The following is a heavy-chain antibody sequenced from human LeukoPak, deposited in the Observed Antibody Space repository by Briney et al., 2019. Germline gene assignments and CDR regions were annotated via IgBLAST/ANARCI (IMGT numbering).Heavy chain of an antibody. CDR3: ARDVWGDRSSYFDY. V-gene: IGHV3-23*01. J-gene: IGHJ4*02. CDR2: ISGSSTST. CDR1: GSTFSSFA. D-gene: IGHD3-22*01. Sequence: GGSLRLSCAASGSTFSSFAMSWVRRAPGKGLERVSTISGSSTSTYYADSVQGRFTVSRDNSKSTLFLQMNSLRAEDTAIYYCARDVWGDRSSYFDYWGQGILVTVSS.